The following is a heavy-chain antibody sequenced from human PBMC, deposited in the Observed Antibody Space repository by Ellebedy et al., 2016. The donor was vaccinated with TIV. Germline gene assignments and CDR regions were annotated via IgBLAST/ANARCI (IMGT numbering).Heavy chain of an antibody. CDR3: AKDRGSGTGRNYYYYGMDV. Sequence: GESLKISXAASGFTFSSYGMHWVRQAPGKGLEWVAVISYDGSNKYYADSVKGRFTISRDNSKNTLYLQMNSLRAEDTAVYYCAKDRGSGTGRNYYYYGMDVWGQGTTVTVSS. CDR2: ISYDGSNK. V-gene: IGHV3-30*18. J-gene: IGHJ6*02. CDR1: GFTFSSYG. D-gene: IGHD3-10*01.